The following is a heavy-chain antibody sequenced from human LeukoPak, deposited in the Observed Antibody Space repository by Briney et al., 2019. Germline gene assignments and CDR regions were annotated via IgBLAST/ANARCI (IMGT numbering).Heavy chain of an antibody. Sequence: SQTLSLTCAISGGSVSSNSAAWNWIRQSPSRGLEWLGRTYYRSKWYNDYAVSVKSRITINPDTSKNQFSLQLNSVTPEDTAVYYCARALSGSYYEFLGNAFDIWGQGTMVTVSS. J-gene: IGHJ3*02. D-gene: IGHD1-26*01. V-gene: IGHV6-1*01. CDR3: ARALSGSYYEFLGNAFDI. CDR2: TYYRSKWYN. CDR1: GGSVSSNSAA.